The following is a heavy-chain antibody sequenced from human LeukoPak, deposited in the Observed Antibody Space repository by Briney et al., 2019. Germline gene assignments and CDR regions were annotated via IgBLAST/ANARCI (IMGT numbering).Heavy chain of an antibody. V-gene: IGHV4-39*01. J-gene: IGHJ4*02. CDR2: IYYSGST. Sequence: SETLSLTCTVSGGSISSSSYYWGWIRQPPGKGLEWIGSIYYSGSTYYNPSLKSRVTISVDTSKNQFSLKQSSVTAADTAVYYCASAYDSSGYYSRWGQGTLVTVSS. D-gene: IGHD3-22*01. CDR1: GGSISSSSYY. CDR3: ASAYDSSGYYSR.